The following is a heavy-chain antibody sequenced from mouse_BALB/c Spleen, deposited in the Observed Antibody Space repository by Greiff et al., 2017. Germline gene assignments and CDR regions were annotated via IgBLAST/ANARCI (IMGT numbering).Heavy chain of an antibody. CDR3: GRNGYVAY. CDR1: GYSFTGYC. D-gene: IGHD2-2*01. Sequence: VQLQQSGPELVKPGASVKISCKASGYSFTGYCMNWVKQSHGKSLEWIGRINPYNGDTFYNQKFKGKATLTVDKSSSTAHMELLSLTSEDSAVYYCGRNGYVAYWGQGTLVTVSA. J-gene: IGHJ3*01. CDR2: INPYNGDT. V-gene: IGHV1-37*01.